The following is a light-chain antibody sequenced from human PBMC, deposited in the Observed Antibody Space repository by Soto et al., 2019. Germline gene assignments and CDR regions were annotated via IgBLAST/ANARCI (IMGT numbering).Light chain of an antibody. V-gene: IGKV1-8*01. CDR2: AAS. CDR1: HGISSY. CDR3: QQYYSYPWT. Sequence: AIRMTPSPSSLSASTGDRVTITCRASHGISSYLAWYQQKPGKAPKLLIYAASTLQSGVPSRFSGSGSGTDCTLTISCLQSEDCATYYCQQYYSYPWTFGQVTKVDI. J-gene: IGKJ1*01.